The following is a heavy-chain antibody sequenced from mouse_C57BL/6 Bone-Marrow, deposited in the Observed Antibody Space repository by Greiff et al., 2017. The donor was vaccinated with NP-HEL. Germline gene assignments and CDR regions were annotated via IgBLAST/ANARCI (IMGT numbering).Heavy chain of an antibody. CDR2: IYPGDGDT. J-gene: IGHJ3*01. CDR1: GYAFSSSW. D-gene: IGHD1-1*01. CDR3: ARSRYYGSRVFAY. Sequence: QVQLQQSGPELVKPGASVKISCKASGYAFSSSWMNWVKQRPGKGLEWIGRIYPGDGDTNYNGKFKGKATLTADKSSSTAYMQLSSLTSEDSAVYFCARSRYYGSRVFAYWGQGTLVTVSA. V-gene: IGHV1-82*01.